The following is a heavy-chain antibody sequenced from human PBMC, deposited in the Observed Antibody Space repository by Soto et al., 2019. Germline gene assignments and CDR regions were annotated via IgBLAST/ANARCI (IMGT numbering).Heavy chain of an antibody. V-gene: IGHV1-69*12. CDR2: IIPIFGTA. Sequence: QVQLVQSGAEVKKPGSSVKVSCKASGGTFSSYAISWVRQAPRQGLEWMGGIIPIFGTANYAQKFQGRVTITADESTSTAYMELSSLRSEDTAVYYCARDGGVYDYSPFDYWGQGTLVTVSS. J-gene: IGHJ4*02. D-gene: IGHD4-4*01. CDR1: GGTFSSYA. CDR3: ARDGGVYDYSPFDY.